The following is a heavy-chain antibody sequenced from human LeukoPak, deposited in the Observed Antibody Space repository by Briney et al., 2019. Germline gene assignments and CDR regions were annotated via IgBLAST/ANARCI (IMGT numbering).Heavy chain of an antibody. J-gene: IGHJ4*02. CDR2: IYHSGST. D-gene: IGHD4-17*01. CDR3: AGRSEVYGDYLSIAY. CDR1: GGSISSSNW. V-gene: IGHV4-4*02. Sequence: SETLSLTCAVSGGSISSSNWWSWVRQPPGKGLEWIGEIYHSGSTNYNPSLKSRVTISVDKSKNQFSLKLSSVTAADTAVYYCAGRSEVYGDYLSIAYWGQGTLVTVSS.